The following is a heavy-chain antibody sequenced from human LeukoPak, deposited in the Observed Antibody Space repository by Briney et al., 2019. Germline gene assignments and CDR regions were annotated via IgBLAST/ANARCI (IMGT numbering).Heavy chain of an antibody. CDR2: IYHSGST. D-gene: IGHD3-10*01. J-gene: IGHJ4*02. CDR1: GYSISSGYY. V-gene: IGHV4-38-2*02. Sequence: SETLSLTCTVSGYSISSGYYWGWIRQPPGKGLEWIGSIYHSGSTYYNPSLKSRVTISVDTSKNQFSLKLSSVTAADTAVYYCXXXXYXXXXXXGQGTLVTVSS. CDR3: XXXXYXXXXX.